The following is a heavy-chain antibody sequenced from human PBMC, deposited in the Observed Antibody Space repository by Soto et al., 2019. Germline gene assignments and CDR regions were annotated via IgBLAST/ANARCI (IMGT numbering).Heavy chain of an antibody. J-gene: IGHJ4*02. CDR2: ISSSSSYT. Sequence: GGSLRLSCSASGFTFSSCAMHWVRQAAGKGLEWVSHISSSSSYTNYADSVKGRFTVSRDNDNNSLYLEMNNLRAEDTAVYFCARDRDTYGHGFFDYWGQGTLVTVSS. V-gene: IGHV3-21*05. CDR3: ARDRDTYGHGFFDY. CDR1: GFTFSSCA. D-gene: IGHD3-10*01.